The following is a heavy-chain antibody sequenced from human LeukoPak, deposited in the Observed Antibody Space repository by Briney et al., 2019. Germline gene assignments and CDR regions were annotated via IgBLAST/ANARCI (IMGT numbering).Heavy chain of an antibody. D-gene: IGHD1-26*01. J-gene: IGHJ4*02. CDR2: VNPKSGAT. CDR1: GYTFTDYY. CDR3: TIDEWELPGY. Sequence: ASLKVSCKTSGYTFTDYYIHWVRQAPGQGLEWMGWVNPKSGATDFAQKFQGRITLTRDTSITTAHMEMNRLTSDDTAVYFCTIDEWELPGYWGQGTRVTVSS. V-gene: IGHV1-2*02.